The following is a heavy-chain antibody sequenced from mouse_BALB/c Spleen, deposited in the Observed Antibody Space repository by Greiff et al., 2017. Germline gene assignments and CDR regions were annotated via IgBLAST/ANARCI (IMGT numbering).Heavy chain of an antibody. Sequence: QVQLQQSGAELVRPGTSVKISCKASGYTFTNYWLGWVKQRPGHGLEWIGDIYPGGGYTNYNEKFKGKATLTADTSSSITYMQRISLTSEDSAVYYLARGGYDYGSSLYAMDDWGQGTSVTVSS. CDR2: IYPGGGYT. J-gene: IGHJ4*01. D-gene: IGHD1-1*01. CDR1: GYTFTNYW. V-gene: IGHV1-63*02. CDR3: ARGGYDYGSSLYAMDD.